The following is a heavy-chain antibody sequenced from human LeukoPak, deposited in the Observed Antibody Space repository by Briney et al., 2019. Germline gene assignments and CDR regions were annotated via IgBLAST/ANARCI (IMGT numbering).Heavy chain of an antibody. D-gene: IGHD6-19*01. CDR3: AKDMSRYSSGWYSCGY. Sequence: PGGSLRLTCAASGFTFDAYAMHWVRQAPGKGLEWVSLISWDGGSTYYAESVKRRFTISRDTSKNSLYLQMNSLRGEDTALYYCAKDMSRYSSGWYSCGYWGQGTMVTVSS. V-gene: IGHV3-43D*03. CDR2: ISWDGGST. J-gene: IGHJ4*02. CDR1: GFTFDAYA.